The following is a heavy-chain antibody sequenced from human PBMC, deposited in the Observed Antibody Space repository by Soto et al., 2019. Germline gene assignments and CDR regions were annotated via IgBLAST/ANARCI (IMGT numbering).Heavy chain of an antibody. CDR2: MNPNSGNT. J-gene: IGHJ6*02. Sequence: GASVKVSCKASGYTFTSYDINWVRQATGQGLEWKGWMNPNSGNTGYAQKFQGRVTMTRNTSISTAYMELSSLRSEDTAVYYCARARGTHYGLEVWGQGTTVTVSS. V-gene: IGHV1-8*01. CDR3: ARARGTHYGLEV. CDR1: GYTFTSYD. D-gene: IGHD3-16*01.